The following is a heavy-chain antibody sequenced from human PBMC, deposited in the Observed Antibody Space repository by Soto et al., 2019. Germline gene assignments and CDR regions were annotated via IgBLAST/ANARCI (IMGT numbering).Heavy chain of an antibody. CDR1: GFTFSSYA. D-gene: IGHD3-22*01. Sequence: GGSLRLSCAASGFTFSSYAMSWVRQAPGKGLEWVSAISGSGGSTYYADSVKGRFTISRDNSKNTLYLQMNSLRAEDTAVYYCAKDQSGTYYYDSSGYYPFDYWGQGTLVTVSS. V-gene: IGHV3-23*01. CDR3: AKDQSGTYYYDSSGYYPFDY. CDR2: ISGSGGST. J-gene: IGHJ4*02.